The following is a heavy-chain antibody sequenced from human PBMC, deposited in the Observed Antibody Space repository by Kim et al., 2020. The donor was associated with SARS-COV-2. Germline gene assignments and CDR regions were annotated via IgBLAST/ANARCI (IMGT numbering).Heavy chain of an antibody. V-gene: IGHV4-39*01. Sequence: SETLSLTCTVSGGSISSSSYYWGWIRQPPGKGLEWIGSIYYSGSTYYNPSLKSRVTISVDTSKNQFSLKLSSVTAADTAVYYCARPYYDFWSGYFPSLHYYYGMDVWGQGTTVTVSS. CDR1: GGSISSSSYY. D-gene: IGHD3-3*01. CDR3: ARPYYDFWSGYFPSLHYYYGMDV. CDR2: IYYSGST. J-gene: IGHJ6*02.